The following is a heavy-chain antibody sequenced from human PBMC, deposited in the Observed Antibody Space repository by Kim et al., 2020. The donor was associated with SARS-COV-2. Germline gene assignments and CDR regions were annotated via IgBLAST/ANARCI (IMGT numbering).Heavy chain of an antibody. D-gene: IGHD6-13*01. CDR1: GFTFSSYS. CDR2: IWQDGTNK. Sequence: GGSLRLSCAASGFTFSSYSIPFFLPPPGKWLDGWGGIWQDGTNKYYADSVKGRFTISRDNSKNTLYLQMNGMRAEDTAVYYCAKWGAAAGTGVTATYEPYVVYWPQGPLLTASA. CDR3: AKWGAAAGTGVTATYEPYVVY. V-gene: IGHV3-33*06. J-gene: IGHJ4*02.